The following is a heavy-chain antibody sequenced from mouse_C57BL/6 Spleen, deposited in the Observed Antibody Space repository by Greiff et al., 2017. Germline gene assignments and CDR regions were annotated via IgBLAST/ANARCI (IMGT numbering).Heavy chain of an antibody. CDR3: ARDDYDGYWYFGV. V-gene: IGHV1-76*01. CDR2: IYPGSGNT. CDR1: GYTFTDYY. Sequence: VQLQQSGAELVRPGASVKLSCKASGYTFTDYYINWVKQRPGQGLEWIARIYPGSGNTYYNEKFKGKATLTAEKSSSTAYMQLSSLTSEDSAVYFCARDDYDGYWYFGVWGTGTTVTVSS. J-gene: IGHJ1*03. D-gene: IGHD2-4*01.